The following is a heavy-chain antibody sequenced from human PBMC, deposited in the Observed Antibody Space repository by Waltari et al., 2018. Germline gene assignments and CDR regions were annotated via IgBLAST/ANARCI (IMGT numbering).Heavy chain of an antibody. CDR2: IYYSGST. V-gene: IGHV4-59*01. CDR3: ARVRRELYYYYYGMDV. J-gene: IGHJ6*02. Sequence: QVQLQESGPGLVKPSETLSLTCTVPGGSISSYYSSWIRQPPGKGLEWIGYIYYSGSTNYNPSLKSRVTISVDTSKNQFSLKLSSVTAADTAVYYCARVRRELYYYYYGMDVWGQGTTVTVSS. CDR1: GGSISSYY. D-gene: IGHD3-10*01.